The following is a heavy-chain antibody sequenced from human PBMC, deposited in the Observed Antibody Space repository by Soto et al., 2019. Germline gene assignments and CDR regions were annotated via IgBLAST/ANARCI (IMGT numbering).Heavy chain of an antibody. CDR1: GLTFSMYG. J-gene: IGHJ6*02. D-gene: IGHD2-2*01. CDR3: ARDPNIVLVPAALRSYYYYYGMDV. Sequence: GSLRLSCAESGLTFSMYGMHWVRQAPGKGLEWVAVISYDGSKKYYTDSVKGRFTISRDNSKNTLYLQMNSLRAEDTAVYYCARDPNIVLVPAALRSYYYYYGMDVWGQGTTVTVSS. CDR2: ISYDGSKK. V-gene: IGHV3-33*05.